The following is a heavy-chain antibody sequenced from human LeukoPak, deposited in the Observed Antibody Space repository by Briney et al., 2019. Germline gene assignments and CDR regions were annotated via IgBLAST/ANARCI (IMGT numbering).Heavy chain of an antibody. V-gene: IGHV3-21*01. J-gene: IGHJ6*02. CDR1: GFTFSSYS. D-gene: IGHD2-2*01. Sequence: GGSLRLSCAASGFTFSSYSMNWVRQAPGKGLEWVSSISSSSSYIYYADSVKGRFTISRDNAKNSLYLQMNSLRAEDTAVYYCARESHCSSTDCFHYYYYYGMDVWGQGTTVTVSS. CDR3: ARESHCSSTDCFHYYYYYGMDV. CDR2: ISSSSSYI.